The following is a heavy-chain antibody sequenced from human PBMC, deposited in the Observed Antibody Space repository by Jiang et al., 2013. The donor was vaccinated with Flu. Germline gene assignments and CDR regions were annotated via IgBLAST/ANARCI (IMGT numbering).Heavy chain of an antibody. J-gene: IGHJ6*03. CDR2: INHSGST. V-gene: IGHV4-34*01. D-gene: IGHD5-24*01. CDR3: ARAYGYIPETPYYYYYMDV. Sequence: LLKPSETLSLTCAVYGGSFSGYYWSWIRQPPGKGLEWIGEINHSGSTNYNPSLKSRVTISVDTSKNQFSLKLSSVTAADTAVYYCARAYGYIPETPYYYYYMDVWGKGTTVTVSS. CDR1: GGSFSGYY.